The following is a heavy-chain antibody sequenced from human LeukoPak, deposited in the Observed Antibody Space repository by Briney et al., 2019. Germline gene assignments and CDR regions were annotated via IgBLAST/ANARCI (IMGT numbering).Heavy chain of an antibody. V-gene: IGHV3-74*01. CDR3: ASLIVVVPAASGYGMDV. CDR1: GFTFSSYW. D-gene: IGHD2-2*01. J-gene: IGHJ6*02. CDR2: INSDGSST. Sequence: PGGSLRLSCAASGFTFSSYWMHWVRQAPGKGLVWVSRINSDGSSTSYADSVKGRFTISRDNAKNTLYLQMNSLRAEDTAVYYCASLIVVVPAASGYGMDVWGQGTTVTVSS.